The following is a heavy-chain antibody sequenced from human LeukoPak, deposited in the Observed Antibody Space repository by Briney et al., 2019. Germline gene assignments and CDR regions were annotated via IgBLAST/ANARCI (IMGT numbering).Heavy chain of an antibody. CDR3: ARGTSDIVVVPAAPIIPYYYYMDV. CDR1: GGSLSGYY. J-gene: IGHJ6*03. V-gene: IGHV4-34*01. Sequence: SETLSLTCAVYGGSLSGYYWSWIRQPPGKGLEWIGEINHSGSTNYNPSLKSRVTISVDTSKNQFSLKLSSVTAADTAVYYCARGTSDIVVVPAAPIIPYYYYMDVWGKGTTVTVSS. CDR2: INHSGST. D-gene: IGHD2-2*01.